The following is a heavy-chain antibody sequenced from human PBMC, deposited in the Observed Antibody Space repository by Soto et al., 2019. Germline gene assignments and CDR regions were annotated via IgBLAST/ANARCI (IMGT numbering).Heavy chain of an antibody. CDR3: AKESRPGLYMTPFDY. D-gene: IGHD6-6*01. CDR2: ISYDGLHT. Sequence: PGGSLRLSCVTSAFSFSSHAMHWVRQSPGKGLEWLAIISYDGLHTSYADSVKGRFTISRDNSKNTLYLQMNSLRAEDTAVYYCAKESRPGLYMTPFDYWGQGTLVTVS. J-gene: IGHJ4*02. CDR1: AFSFSSHA. V-gene: IGHV3-33*06.